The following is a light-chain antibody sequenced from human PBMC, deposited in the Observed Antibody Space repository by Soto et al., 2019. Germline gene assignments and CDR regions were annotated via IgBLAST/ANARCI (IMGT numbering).Light chain of an antibody. V-gene: IGLV2-14*01. CDR1: SSDVGTYNY. CDR2: DVS. CDR3: RSMTSRSTSVV. Sequence: QSVLTQPASVSGSPGQSITISCTGTSSDVGTYNYVSWYQQHPGKAPKLMIYDVSYRPTGVSDRFSGSKSGNTASLTISGRQAEDEGEYNSRSMTSRSTSVVFGGGTMLTVL. J-gene: IGLJ2*01.